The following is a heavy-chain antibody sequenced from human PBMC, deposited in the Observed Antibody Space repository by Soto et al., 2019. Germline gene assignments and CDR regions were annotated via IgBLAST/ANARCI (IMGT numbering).Heavy chain of an antibody. CDR2: IDGSGTTK. J-gene: IGHJ4*02. CDR3: ARGFGRFNY. Sequence: EVQLLESGGGLVQPGGSLRLSCGVSGFTFNDFEMNWVRQAPGKGLEWLAYIDGSGTTKKYADSVRGRFTISRDNPNNSLCLQMSSLSAADTAIYYCARGFGRFNYWGQGTLVSVSS. V-gene: IGHV3-48*03. D-gene: IGHD3-10*01. CDR1: GFTFNDFE.